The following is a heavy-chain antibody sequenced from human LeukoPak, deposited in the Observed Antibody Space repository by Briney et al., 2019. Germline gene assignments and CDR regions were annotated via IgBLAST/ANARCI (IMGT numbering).Heavy chain of an antibody. Sequence: VASVKVSCKASNYTFTSYGISWVRQAPGQGLEWMAWINAYNGDTNYAQKFQGRVTLTTETSTSTAYMELRSLRSEDTAVYYCARSPDCSSTSCYSDYYYYMDVWGKGTTVTVSS. CDR1: NYTFTSYG. CDR2: INAYNGDT. V-gene: IGHV1-18*01. J-gene: IGHJ6*03. D-gene: IGHD2-2*02. CDR3: ARSPDCSSTSCYSDYYYYMDV.